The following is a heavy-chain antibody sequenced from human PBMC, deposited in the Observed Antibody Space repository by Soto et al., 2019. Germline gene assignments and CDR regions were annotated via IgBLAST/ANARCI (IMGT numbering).Heavy chain of an antibody. V-gene: IGHV1-24*01. CDR2: FDPEDGET. J-gene: IGHJ4*02. CDR1: GYTLTEIS. CDR3: AAAPYYYDSSGYWNY. Sequence: VASVKVSCKVSGYTLTEISMHWVRQAPGKGLELMGGFDPEDGETVYAQKFQGRVTMTEDTSTDTACMELSSLRSEDTAVYYCAAAPYYYDSSGYWNYWGQGTLVTVYS. D-gene: IGHD3-22*01.